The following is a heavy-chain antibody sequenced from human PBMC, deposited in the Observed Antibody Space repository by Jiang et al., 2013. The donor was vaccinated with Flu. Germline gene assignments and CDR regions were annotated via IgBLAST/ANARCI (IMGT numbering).Heavy chain of an antibody. J-gene: IGHJ3*02. D-gene: IGHD4-17*01. CDR1: GYTLTGLS. CDR3: AAAWAVPVRDGFDI. V-gene: IGHV1-24*01. CDR2: FDPEDGET. Sequence: SGAEVKKPGASVKVSCKVSGYTLTGLSMHWVRQAPGKGLEWMGGFDPEDGETIYAQKFQGRVTMTEDTSTDTAYMELSSLRSEDTAVYYCAAAWAVPVRDGFDIWGQGTMVTVSS.